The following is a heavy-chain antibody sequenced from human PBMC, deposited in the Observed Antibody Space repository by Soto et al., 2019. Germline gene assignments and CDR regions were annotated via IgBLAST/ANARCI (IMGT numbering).Heavy chain of an antibody. CDR1: GGNFSDHG. D-gene: IGHD2-2*01. CDR2: IIPLFGTT. Sequence: QVQLVQSGAELKKPGSSVKVSCKASGGNFSDHGISWVRQAPGQGLEWMGGIIPLFGTTNYAHKFKGRVTITADESTSTVYMELTSLTFEDTAIYYCATARGTSWDNWFDPWGQGTLVIVSS. CDR3: ATARGTSWDNWFDP. J-gene: IGHJ5*02. V-gene: IGHV1-69*01.